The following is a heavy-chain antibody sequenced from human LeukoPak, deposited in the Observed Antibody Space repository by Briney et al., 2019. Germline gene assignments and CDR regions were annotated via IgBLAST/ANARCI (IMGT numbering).Heavy chain of an antibody. J-gene: IGHJ4*02. D-gene: IGHD3-9*01. CDR2: ISNIGYSM. Sequence: GGSLRLCCAASGFTFSDYYMSWVRQAPGKGLEWLAYISNIGYSMYYADSVKDRSTISRDNDQRSVDLQLNSLTADDTAVYFFARSGALRYFDLWGQGSLVTVSS. V-gene: IGHV3-11*01. CDR1: GFTFSDYY. CDR3: ARSGALRYFDL.